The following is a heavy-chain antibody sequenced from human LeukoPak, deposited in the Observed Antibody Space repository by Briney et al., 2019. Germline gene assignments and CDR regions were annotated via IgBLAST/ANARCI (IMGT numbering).Heavy chain of an antibody. J-gene: IGHJ4*02. Sequence: GGSLRLTCAASGFTFSSYSMNWVRQAPGKGLEWVSSISSSSSYIYYADSVKSRFTISRDNAKNSLYLQMNSLRAEDTAVYYCARDGMTYYDILTGDFDYWGQGTLVTVSS. CDR1: GFTFSSYS. CDR2: ISSSSSYI. D-gene: IGHD3-9*01. V-gene: IGHV3-21*01. CDR3: ARDGMTYYDILTGDFDY.